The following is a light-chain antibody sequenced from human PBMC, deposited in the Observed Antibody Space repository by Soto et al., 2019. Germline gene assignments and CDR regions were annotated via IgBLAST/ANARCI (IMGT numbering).Light chain of an antibody. Sequence: QAVVTQPASVSGSPGQSITLSCTGTSSDVGGFDSVSWYQQHPGSAPKLMIYDVTNRPSGVSHRFSGSKSGNTASLTISGLQTEDEADYYCSSYTSSNTLVFGTGPKLTVL. CDR3: SSYTSSNTLV. V-gene: IGLV2-14*03. CDR1: SSDVGGFDS. J-gene: IGLJ1*01. CDR2: DVT.